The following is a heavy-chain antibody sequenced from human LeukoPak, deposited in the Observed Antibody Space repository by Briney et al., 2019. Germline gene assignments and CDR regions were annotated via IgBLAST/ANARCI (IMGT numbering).Heavy chain of an antibody. Sequence: PGGSLRLSCAASGFTFSGYAMHWVRQAPGKGLEWVAVISYDGSNKYYADSVKGRFTISRDNSKNTLYLQMNSLRAEDTAVYYCARPIAAAPNLDYWGQGTLVTVSS. J-gene: IGHJ4*02. CDR3: ARPIAAAPNLDY. D-gene: IGHD6-13*01. CDR2: ISYDGSNK. V-gene: IGHV3-30-3*01. CDR1: GFTFSGYA.